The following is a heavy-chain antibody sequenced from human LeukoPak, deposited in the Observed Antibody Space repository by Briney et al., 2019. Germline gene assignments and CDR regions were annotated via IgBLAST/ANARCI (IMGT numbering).Heavy chain of an antibody. V-gene: IGHV3-11*01. Sequence: GGSLRLSCAASKFTFTDYYMFWIRQAPGKGLEWISYISSSSGNIYYGDSVKGRFTISRDNAKNSLYLQMNSLSAEDTAVYYCARAGPTSAYYYMDVWGRGTTVTVSS. D-gene: IGHD3-16*01. CDR2: ISSSSGNI. J-gene: IGHJ6*03. CDR1: KFTFTDYY. CDR3: ARAGPTSAYYYMDV.